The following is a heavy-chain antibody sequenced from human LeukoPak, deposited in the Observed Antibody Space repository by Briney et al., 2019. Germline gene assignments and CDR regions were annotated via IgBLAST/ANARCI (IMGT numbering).Heavy chain of an antibody. V-gene: IGHV4-59*08. CDR3: ARHRGEYSSSSDYYYYMDV. CDR1: GGSISSYY. Sequence: SETLSLTCTVSGGSISSYYWSWIRQPAGKGLEWIGYIYYSGSTNYNPSLKSRVTISVDTSKNQFSLKLSSVTAADTAVYYCARHRGEYSSSSDYYYYMDVWGKGTTVTVSS. D-gene: IGHD6-6*01. CDR2: IYYSGST. J-gene: IGHJ6*03.